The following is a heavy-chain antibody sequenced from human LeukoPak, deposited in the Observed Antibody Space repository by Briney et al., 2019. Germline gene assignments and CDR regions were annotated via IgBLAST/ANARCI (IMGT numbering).Heavy chain of an antibody. CDR3: ARGPQGKSGSPPYYFDY. V-gene: IGHV3-66*01. CDR2: IYSGGST. J-gene: IGHJ4*02. CDR1: GFTVSGNY. D-gene: IGHD1-26*01. Sequence: GGSLRLSCAASGFTVSGNYMNWVRQAPGKGLEWVSVIYSGGSTYYTDSVKGRFTISRDNSKNTLYLQMNSLRAEDTAVYYCARGPQGKSGSPPYYFDYWGQGTLVTVSS.